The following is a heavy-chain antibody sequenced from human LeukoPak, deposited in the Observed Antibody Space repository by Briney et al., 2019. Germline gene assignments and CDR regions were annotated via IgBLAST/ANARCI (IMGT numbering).Heavy chain of an antibody. V-gene: IGHV4-31*03. CDR1: GGSISSSSYY. J-gene: IGHJ6*02. CDR3: ARVDGDSYYYGMDV. D-gene: IGHD4-17*01. CDR2: IYYSGST. Sequence: SETLSLTCTVSGGSISSSSYYWGWIRQHPGKGLEWIGYIYYSGSTYYNPSLKSRVTISVDTSKNQFSLKLSSVTAADTAVYYCARVDGDSYYYGMDVWGQGTTVTVSS.